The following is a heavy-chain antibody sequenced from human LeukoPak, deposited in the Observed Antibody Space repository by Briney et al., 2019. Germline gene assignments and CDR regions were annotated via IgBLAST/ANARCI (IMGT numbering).Heavy chain of an antibody. CDR1: GFTFSIFE. V-gene: IGHV3-48*03. CDR3: ARDKSIAARNAFDI. D-gene: IGHD6-6*01. CDR2: ISSSGSTI. J-gene: IGHJ3*02. Sequence: GGSLRLSCAASGFTFSIFEMNWVRQAPGMGLECVSYISSSGSTIYYADSVKGRFTTSRDNAKNSLYLQMNSLRAEDTAVYYCARDKSIAARNAFDIWGQGTMVTVSS.